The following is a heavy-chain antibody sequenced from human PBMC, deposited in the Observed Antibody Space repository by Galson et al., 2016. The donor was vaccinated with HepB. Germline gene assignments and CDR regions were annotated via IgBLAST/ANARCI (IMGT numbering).Heavy chain of an antibody. J-gene: IGHJ4*02. V-gene: IGHV3-23*01. CDR3: AKDVEGATKDYFDL. D-gene: IGHD1-26*01. CDR1: GFTFSRYA. CDR2: ISGSGTST. Sequence: SLRLSCAASGFTFSRYAMSWVRQAPGKGLEWVSAISGSGTSTYYADSVEGRLTISRDNSKNTLFLEVNSLKVEDTAVYFWAKDVEGATKDYFDLWGQGTLVTVSS.